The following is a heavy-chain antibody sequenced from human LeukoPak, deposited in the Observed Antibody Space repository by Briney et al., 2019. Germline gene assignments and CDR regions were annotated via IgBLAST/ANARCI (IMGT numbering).Heavy chain of an antibody. Sequence: PGGSLRLSCAASGFTFSGFAMSWVRRTPGKGLEWVSAISGSGGSTYYADSVKGRFTISRDNSKNTLFLQMNSLRAEDTAVYYCAKFNGHPTTNYYMDVWGEGTTVTVSS. D-gene: IGHD3-10*01. CDR1: GFTFSGFA. CDR3: AKFNGHPTTNYYMDV. CDR2: ISGSGGST. J-gene: IGHJ6*04. V-gene: IGHV3-23*01.